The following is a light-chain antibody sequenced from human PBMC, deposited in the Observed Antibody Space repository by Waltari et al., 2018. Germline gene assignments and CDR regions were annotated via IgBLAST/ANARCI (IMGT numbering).Light chain of an antibody. CDR2: GNN. V-gene: IGLV1-40*01. CDR1: TSNIGAGHD. CDR3: QSFDNMLSGGVV. J-gene: IGLJ2*01. Sequence: QSVLTQPPSVSGTPGPRVTIPCSGRTSNIGAGHDVHWSQHLPGTAPKLPIYGNNNRPSGVPDRFSGSKSGTSASLAITGLQADDEADYFCQSFDNMLSGGVVFGGGTKLAVL.